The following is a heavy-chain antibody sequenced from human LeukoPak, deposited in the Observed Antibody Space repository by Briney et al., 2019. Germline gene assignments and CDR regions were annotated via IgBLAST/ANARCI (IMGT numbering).Heavy chain of an antibody. V-gene: IGHV1-2*02. CDR3: ARGGSPIFYYYMDV. J-gene: IGHJ6*03. D-gene: IGHD2-2*01. CDR1: GYTFTGYY. CDR2: INPNSGGT. Sequence: ASVKVSCKASGYTFTGYYIHWVRQAPGQGLEWMGWINPNSGGTNYAQKFQGRVTLTRDTSISTTYMELSRLKSDDTAMYYCARGGSPIFYYYMDVWGEGTTVTISS.